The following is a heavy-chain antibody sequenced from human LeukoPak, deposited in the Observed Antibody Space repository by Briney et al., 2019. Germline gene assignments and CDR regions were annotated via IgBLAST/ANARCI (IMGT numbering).Heavy chain of an antibody. V-gene: IGHV3-48*01. Sequence: GGSLRLSCAASGFTFSSYSMNWVRQAPGKGLEWVSYISDSSSTIYYADSVKGRFTISRDNSKNTLYLQMNSLRADDTAVYYCARGFSEDYGDYFDYWGQGTLVTVSS. CDR1: GFTFSSYS. J-gene: IGHJ4*02. CDR3: ARGFSEDYGDYFDY. CDR2: ISDSSSTI. D-gene: IGHD4-17*01.